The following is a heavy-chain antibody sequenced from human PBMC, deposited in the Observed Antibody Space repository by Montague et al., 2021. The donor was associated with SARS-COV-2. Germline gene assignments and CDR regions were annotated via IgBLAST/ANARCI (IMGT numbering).Heavy chain of an antibody. CDR3: ARQHPLIVISGVADS. D-gene: IGHD3-3*01. Sequence: SLRLSCAASGFIFVSYTMNWFRQAPGKGLEWVSSISGSSVHIYYADSLRGRFTISRDNAKNSLYLQMNTLSADDTAVYYCARQHPLIVISGVADSWGQGTLVTVSS. J-gene: IGHJ5*01. CDR2: ISGSSVHI. CDR1: GFIFVSYT. V-gene: IGHV3-21*01.